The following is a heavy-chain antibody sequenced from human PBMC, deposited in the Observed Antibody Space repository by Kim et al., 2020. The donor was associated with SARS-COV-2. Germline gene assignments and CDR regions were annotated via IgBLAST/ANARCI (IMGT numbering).Heavy chain of an antibody. CDR1: GGSFSGYY. Sequence: SETLSLTCAVYGGSFSGYYWSWIRQPPGKGLEWIGEINHSGSTNYNPSLKSRVTISVDTSKNQFSLKLSSVTAADTAVYYCARLLRYFDWLRNDYWGQGTLVTVSS. CDR2: INHSGST. J-gene: IGHJ4*02. V-gene: IGHV4-34*01. CDR3: ARLLRYFDWLRNDY. D-gene: IGHD3-9*01.